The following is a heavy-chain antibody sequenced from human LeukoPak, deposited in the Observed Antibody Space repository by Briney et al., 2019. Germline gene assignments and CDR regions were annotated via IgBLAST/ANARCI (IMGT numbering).Heavy chain of an antibody. D-gene: IGHD5/OR15-5a*01. CDR2: ISGSGGNT. CDR3: ARGRNSLYDFDY. J-gene: IGHJ4*02. V-gene: IGHV3-23*01. Sequence: PGGSLRLSCAASGFTFDSYAMTWVRQAPGKGLEWVSTISGSGGNTDYADSVKGRLTIPRDNSRNTLYLQMNSLRVDDTAVYYCARGRNSLYDFDYWGQGTLVTVSS. CDR1: GFTFDSYA.